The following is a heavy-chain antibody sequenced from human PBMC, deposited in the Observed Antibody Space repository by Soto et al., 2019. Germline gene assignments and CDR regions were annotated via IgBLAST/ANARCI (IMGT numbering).Heavy chain of an antibody. Sequence: QVQLRESGPGLVKPSQTLSLTCTVSGGSIGSGAYYWNWIRQHPGKGLEWIGYVYYSGSTYYNPSLKSRVAISVDTSDNQFSLNLYSVTAADTAVYYCARGLQDDFWSGPPTYYFDYWGQGALVTVSS. J-gene: IGHJ4*02. CDR3: ARGLQDDFWSGPPTYYFDY. D-gene: IGHD3-3*01. CDR1: GGSIGSGAYY. V-gene: IGHV4-31*03. CDR2: VYYSGST.